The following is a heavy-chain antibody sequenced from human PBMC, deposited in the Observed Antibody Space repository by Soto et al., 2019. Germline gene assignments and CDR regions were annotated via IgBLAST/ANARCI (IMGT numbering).Heavy chain of an antibody. CDR1: GHTLTELS. V-gene: IGHV1-24*01. J-gene: IGHJ5*02. Sequence: GASVKVSCKISGHTLTELSIHWVRQAPGKGLEWMGGFDPEGGEAIYAQKWHGRVTVTEDTVTDTAYMELSGLNSDDTAAYYCARDKSGTTVVMFWFDPWGQGTLVTVSS. D-gene: IGHD4-17*01. CDR2: FDPEGGEA. CDR3: ARDKSGTTVVMFWFDP.